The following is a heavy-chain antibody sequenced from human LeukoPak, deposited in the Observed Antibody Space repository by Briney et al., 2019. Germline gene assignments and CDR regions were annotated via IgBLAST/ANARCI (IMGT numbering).Heavy chain of an antibody. CDR3: ATAHRLGWELVFDP. Sequence: GASVKVSCKVSGYTLTELSMHWVRQAPGKGLEWMGGFDPEDGETIYAQKFQGRVTMTEDTSTDTAYMELSSLRSEDTAVYYCATAHRLGWELVFDPWGQGTLVTVSS. CDR1: GYTLTELS. V-gene: IGHV1-24*01. J-gene: IGHJ5*02. D-gene: IGHD1-26*01. CDR2: FDPEDGET.